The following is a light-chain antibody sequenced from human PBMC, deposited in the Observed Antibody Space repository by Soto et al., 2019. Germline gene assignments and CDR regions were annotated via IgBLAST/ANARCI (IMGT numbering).Light chain of an antibody. V-gene: IGLV2-14*01. Sequence: QSVLTQPASVSGSPGQSITSSCTGTSSDVGAYNFVSWYQQHPGKAPKLMIYDVSNWPPGVSNRFSGSKSGNTASLTISGLQAEDEADYYCSSYTSSRTVVFGGGTKLAVL. J-gene: IGLJ2*01. CDR1: SSDVGAYNF. CDR3: SSYTSSRTVV. CDR2: DVS.